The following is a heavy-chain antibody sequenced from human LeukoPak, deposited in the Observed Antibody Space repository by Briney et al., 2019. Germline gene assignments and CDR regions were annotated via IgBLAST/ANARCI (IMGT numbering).Heavy chain of an antibody. CDR3: VKDAPNGSVDF. Sequence: GGSLRLSCVTSGFTFERYVMHWMRLAPGKGLECVSSIHPNNGGVGYAASVKGRFAISRDNARNSLYLEMTSLRPEDTAVYYCVKDAPNGSVDFWGRETLVTVSS. V-gene: IGHV3-9*01. J-gene: IGHJ4*02. D-gene: IGHD2-8*01. CDR1: GFTFERYV. CDR2: IHPNNGGV.